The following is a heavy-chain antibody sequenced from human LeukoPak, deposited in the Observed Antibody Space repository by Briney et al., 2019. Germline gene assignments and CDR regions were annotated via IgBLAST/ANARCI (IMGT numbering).Heavy chain of an antibody. CDR3: ARDPTHYGERYYFDY. CDR2: ISYDGSNK. J-gene: IGHJ4*02. D-gene: IGHD4-17*01. V-gene: IGHV3-30*04. CDR1: GFTFSSYA. Sequence: GGSLRPSCAASGFTFSSYAMHWVRQAPGKGLEWVAVISYDGSNKYYADPVKGRFTISRDNSKNTLYLQMNSLRAEDTAVYYCARDPTHYGERYYFDYWGQGTLVTVSS.